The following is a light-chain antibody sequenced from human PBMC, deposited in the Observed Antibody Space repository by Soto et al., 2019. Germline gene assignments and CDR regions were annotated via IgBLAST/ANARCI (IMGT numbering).Light chain of an antibody. V-gene: IGKV3-20*01. CDR1: QSVSSSF. CDR3: EQYGSSPLT. Sequence: EIVLTQSPGTLSLSPGERATLSCRASQSVSSSFLAWYQQKPGQAPRLLIYGASSRATGIPDRFIGSGSGTDFTLTTSRLEHEDVAVYYGEQYGSSPLTFGGGTEVEIK. J-gene: IGKJ4*01. CDR2: GAS.